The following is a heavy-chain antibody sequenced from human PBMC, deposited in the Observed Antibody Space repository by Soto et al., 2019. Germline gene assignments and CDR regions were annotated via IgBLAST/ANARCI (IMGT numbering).Heavy chain of an antibody. D-gene: IGHD2-21*01. CDR3: ARAVSVVHPVVPDY. V-gene: IGHV4-31*03. Sequence: QVQLQESGPGLVKPSQTLSLTCTVSGGSISSGDYYWNWIRQHPGKGLEWIGYIYHRGSTKYNPSLKIRVTISVDTSKKKIALKLSSLRAADTSVYYCARAVSVVHPVVPDYWGQGTLVTVSS. CDR2: IYHRGST. CDR1: GGSISSGDYY. J-gene: IGHJ4*02.